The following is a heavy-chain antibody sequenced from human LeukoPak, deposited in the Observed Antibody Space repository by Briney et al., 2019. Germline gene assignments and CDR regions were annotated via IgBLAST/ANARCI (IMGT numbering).Heavy chain of an antibody. CDR2: ISGSGGST. V-gene: IGHV3-23*01. CDR1: GFTFSNYA. Sequence: GGSLRLSCAASGFTFSNYAMSWVRQALGKGLEWVSTISGSGGSTYYADSVKGRLTVSRDNSKNTLYLQMNSLRAEDTAVYYCAKNSHLDVWGKGTTVTVSS. J-gene: IGHJ6*04. D-gene: IGHD4-23*01. CDR3: AKNSHLDV.